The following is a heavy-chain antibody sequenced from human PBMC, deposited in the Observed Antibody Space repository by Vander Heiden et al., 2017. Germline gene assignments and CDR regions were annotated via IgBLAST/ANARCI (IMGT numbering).Heavy chain of an antibody. CDR1: ADTFNIFY. J-gene: IGHJ4*02. Sequence: QVQLVQSGAEVKKPGASVKLSCKSSADTFNIFYMHWVRQAPGQGLEWMGVILPGDGSTTYAQAFQGRVTMTRDTSTRTIYMELSSLTSDDTAVYYCVRDREAFDYWGQRTLVAVSS. D-gene: IGHD3-10*01. CDR3: VRDREAFDY. V-gene: IGHV1-46*02. CDR2: ILPGDGST.